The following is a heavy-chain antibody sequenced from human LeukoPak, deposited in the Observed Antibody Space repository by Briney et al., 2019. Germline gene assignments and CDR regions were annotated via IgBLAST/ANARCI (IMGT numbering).Heavy chain of an antibody. CDR1: GYTFSSYA. CDR2: ISGSGGST. J-gene: IGHJ5*02. CDR3: ASFIAAHWFDP. Sequence: GGSLRLSCAASGYTFSSYAMSWVRQAPGKGLEWVSAISGSGGSTYYADSVKGRFTISRDNSKNTLYLQMNSLRAEDTAVYYCASFIAAHWFDPWGQGTLVTVSS. D-gene: IGHD6-6*01. V-gene: IGHV3-23*01.